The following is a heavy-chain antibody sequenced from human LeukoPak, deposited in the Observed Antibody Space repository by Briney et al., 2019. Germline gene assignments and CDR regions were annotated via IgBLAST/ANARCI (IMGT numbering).Heavy chain of an antibody. D-gene: IGHD3-3*01. Sequence: GGSLRLSRAASGFTFSSYAMSWVRQAPGKGLEWVSAISVSGGSTYYADSVKGRFTISRDNSKNTLYLQMNSLRAEDTAVYYCAKDGDDFWSGYYNYWGQGTLVTVSS. V-gene: IGHV3-23*01. CDR2: ISVSGGST. CDR1: GFTFSSYA. J-gene: IGHJ4*02. CDR3: AKDGDDFWSGYYNY.